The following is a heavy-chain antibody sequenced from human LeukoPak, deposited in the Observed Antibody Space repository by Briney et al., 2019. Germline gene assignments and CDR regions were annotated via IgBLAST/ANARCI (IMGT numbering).Heavy chain of an antibody. CDR1: GGSISSGSYY. V-gene: IGHV4-61*02. CDR2: IYTSGST. Sequence: SQTLSLTCTVSGGSISSGSYYWSWIRQPAGKGLEWIGRIYTSGSTNYNPSLKSRVTISVDTSKNQFSLKLSSVTAADTAVYYCASMRVRGVIITGAIVYWGQRTLVTVSS. CDR3: ASMRVRGVIITGAIVY. D-gene: IGHD3-10*01. J-gene: IGHJ4*02.